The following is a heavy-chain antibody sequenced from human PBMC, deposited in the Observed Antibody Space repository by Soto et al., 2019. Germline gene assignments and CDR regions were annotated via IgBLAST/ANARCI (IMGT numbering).Heavy chain of an antibody. CDR3: AKNYYDSSGYDY. J-gene: IGHJ4*02. CDR1: GFTFSSYG. V-gene: IGHV3-30*18. CDR2: ISYDGSNK. D-gene: IGHD3-22*01. Sequence: GGSLRLSCAASGFTFSSYGMHGVRQAPGKGLEWVAVISYDGSNKYYADSVKGRFTISRDNSKNTLYLQMNSLRAEDTAVYYCAKNYYDSSGYDYWGQGTLVTVSS.